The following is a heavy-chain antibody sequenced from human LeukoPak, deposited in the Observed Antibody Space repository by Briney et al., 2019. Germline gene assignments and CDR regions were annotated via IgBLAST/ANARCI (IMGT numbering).Heavy chain of an antibody. CDR2: INPNSGGT. Sequence: ASVTVSCKASGYTFTGYYMHWVRQAPGQGREWMGWINPNSGGTNYAQKFQGRVTMTRDTSISTAYMELSRLRSDDTAVYYCARAYMVRGVIKAGAFDYWGQGTLVTVSS. CDR3: ARAYMVRGVIKAGAFDY. D-gene: IGHD3-10*01. J-gene: IGHJ4*02. V-gene: IGHV1-2*02. CDR1: GYTFTGYY.